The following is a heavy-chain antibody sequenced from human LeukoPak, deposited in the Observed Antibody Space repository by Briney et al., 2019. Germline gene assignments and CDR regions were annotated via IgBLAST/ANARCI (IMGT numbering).Heavy chain of an antibody. Sequence: PGESLRLSCAASGFTFSSYGVHWVRQPPGKGREYVAAISGNGGNTYYANSVEGRFTISRDNSMNTLYVQMGSLRADDMAVYYCARAGEYRSNGVRYGYFDYWGQGTLVTVSS. D-gene: IGHD2-8*01. J-gene: IGHJ4*02. V-gene: IGHV3-64*01. CDR3: ARAGEYRSNGVRYGYFDY. CDR1: GFTFSSYG. CDR2: ISGNGGNT.